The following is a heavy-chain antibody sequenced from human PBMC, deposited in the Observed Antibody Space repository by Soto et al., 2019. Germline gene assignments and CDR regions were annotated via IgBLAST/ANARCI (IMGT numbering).Heavy chain of an antibody. CDR3: ARDYDIWGEDGFDP. J-gene: IGHJ5*02. CDR1: GYTFTNFG. Sequence: QVQLVQSGGQMRKPGASVKVSCKASGYTFTNFGISWVRQAPGQGFEWVGWISGYNGDTNYAPKFRGRVIMTTDAYTTTAHMQLTTRTSDDKAVYYCARDYDIWGEDGFDPWGQGTLVTVSS. D-gene: IGHD3-9*01. V-gene: IGHV1-18*01. CDR2: ISGYNGDT.